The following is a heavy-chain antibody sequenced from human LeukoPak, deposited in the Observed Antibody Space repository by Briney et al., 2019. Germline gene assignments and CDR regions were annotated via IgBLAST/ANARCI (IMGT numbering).Heavy chain of an antibody. CDR2: ISSSSSYI. CDR3: ARGPYGDYVFDY. J-gene: IGHJ4*02. D-gene: IGHD4-17*01. V-gene: IGHV3-21*01. Sequence: GGSLRLSCAASGFTFSSYSMNWVRPAPGKGLEWVSSISSSSSYIYYADSVKGRFTISRDNAKNSLYLQMNSLRAEDTAVYYCARGPYGDYVFDYWGQGTLVTVSS. CDR1: GFTFSSYS.